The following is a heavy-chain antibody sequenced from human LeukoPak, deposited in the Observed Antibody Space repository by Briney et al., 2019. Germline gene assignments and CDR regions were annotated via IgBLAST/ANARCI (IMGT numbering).Heavy chain of an antibody. CDR1: GFTFSSYS. Sequence: GSLRLSCAASGFTFSSYSMNWVRQAPGKGLEWVSYISSSSSTIYYADSVKGRFTISRDNSRNTLFLQMNSLRAEDTAVYYCARDGSYGSGSYHDYWGQGTLVTVSS. J-gene: IGHJ4*02. CDR3: ARDGSYGSGSYHDY. D-gene: IGHD3-10*01. CDR2: ISSSSSTI. V-gene: IGHV3-48*01.